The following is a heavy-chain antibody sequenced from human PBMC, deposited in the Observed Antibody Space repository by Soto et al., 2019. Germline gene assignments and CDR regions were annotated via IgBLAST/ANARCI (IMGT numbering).Heavy chain of an antibody. CDR1: GFTFSSYA. J-gene: IGHJ4*02. V-gene: IGHV3-30-3*01. CDR3: ARDSGDCSSTSCPDYGDYTFDY. D-gene: IGHD2-2*01. CDR2: ISYDGSNK. Sequence: GGSLRLSCAASGFTFSSYAMHWVRQAPGKGLEWVAVISYDGSNKYYADSVKGRFTISRDNSKNTLYLQMNSLRAEDTAVYYCARDSGDCSSTSCPDYGDYTFDYWGQGTLVTVS.